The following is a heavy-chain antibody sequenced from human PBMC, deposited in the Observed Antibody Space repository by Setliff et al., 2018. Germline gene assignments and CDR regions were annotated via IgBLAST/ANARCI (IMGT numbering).Heavy chain of an antibody. Sequence: PSETLSLTCTVSGGSISSHYWSWIRQPPGKGLEWIGSIYYSGSTNYNPSLKSRVTISVDTSKNQFSLKLSSVTAADTAVYYCARGKLLWFGELRARYYFDYWGQGTLVTVS. CDR2: IYYSGST. CDR1: GGSISSHY. CDR3: ARGKLLWFGELRARYYFDY. V-gene: IGHV4-59*11. D-gene: IGHD3-10*01. J-gene: IGHJ4*02.